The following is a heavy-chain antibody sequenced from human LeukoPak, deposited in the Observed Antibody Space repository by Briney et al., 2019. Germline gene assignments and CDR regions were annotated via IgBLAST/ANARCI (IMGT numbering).Heavy chain of an antibody. Sequence: PSETLSLTCTVSGGSLSSYYWSWIRQPPGKGLEWIGYIYYSGSTNYNPSLKSRVTISVDTSKNQFSLKLSSVTAADTAVYYCARDGTTYGSGSYDYWGQGALVTVSS. J-gene: IGHJ4*02. V-gene: IGHV4-59*01. CDR3: ARDGTTYGSGSYDY. CDR1: GGSLSSYY. CDR2: IYYSGST. D-gene: IGHD3-10*01.